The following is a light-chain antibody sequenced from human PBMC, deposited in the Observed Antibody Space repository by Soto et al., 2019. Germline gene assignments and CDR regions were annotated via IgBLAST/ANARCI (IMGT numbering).Light chain of an antibody. V-gene: IGKV3D-20*02. Sequence: EIVLTQSPGTLSLSPGERATLSCRASQSVSSSYLAWYQQKPGQAPRLLICDASERATGIPARFSGSGSGTDFTLTISSLEPEDFAVYYCQQSSNWPLITFGQGTRLEI. CDR3: QQSSNWPLIT. J-gene: IGKJ5*01. CDR1: QSVSSSY. CDR2: DAS.